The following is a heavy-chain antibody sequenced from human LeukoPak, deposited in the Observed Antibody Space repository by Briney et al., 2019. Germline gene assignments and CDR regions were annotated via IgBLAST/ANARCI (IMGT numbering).Heavy chain of an antibody. CDR2: TSGSGAST. CDR1: GFTFSTYA. J-gene: IGHJ5*02. Sequence: PGGSLRLSCAASGFTFSTYAMSWVRQAPGKGLEWVSATSGSGASTYYADSVKGRFTISRDNSRSTLYLQMNSLRAEDTAIYYCATKRGQGTQLNYNWFDPWGQGTLVTVSS. D-gene: IGHD1-1*01. V-gene: IGHV3-23*01. CDR3: ATKRGQGTQLNYNWFDP.